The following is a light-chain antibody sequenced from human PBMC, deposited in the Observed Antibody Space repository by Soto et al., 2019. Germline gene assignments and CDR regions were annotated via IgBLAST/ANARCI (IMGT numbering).Light chain of an antibody. CDR3: SSYTSSSTVV. V-gene: IGLV2-14*01. CDR2: DVS. CDR1: SSDVGGYNY. J-gene: IGLJ2*01. Sequence: QSALTQPASVSGSPGQSITISCTGTSSDVGGYNYVSWYQQNPGKAPKIMIYDVSNRPSGVSTRFSGSKSGNTASLTISGLQAEDEADYYCSSYTSSSTVVFGGGTQLTVL.